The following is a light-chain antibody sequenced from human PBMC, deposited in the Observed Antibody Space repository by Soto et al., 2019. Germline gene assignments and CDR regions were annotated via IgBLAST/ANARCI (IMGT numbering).Light chain of an antibody. V-gene: IGLV2-14*01. Sequence: QSALTQSASVSGSPGQSITISCTGSSSDVGGHKFVSWYQHHPGKAPKLMLYEVSNRPSGVSNRFSGSKSGNTASLTISGLQAEDEADYYCQTFDSSLTISWVFGGGTKLTVL. J-gene: IGLJ3*02. CDR2: EVS. CDR3: QTFDSSLTISWV. CDR1: SSDVGGHKF.